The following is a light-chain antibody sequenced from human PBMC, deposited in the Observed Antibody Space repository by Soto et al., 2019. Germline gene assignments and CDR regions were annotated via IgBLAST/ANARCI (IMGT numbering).Light chain of an antibody. CDR3: NPYTSTNTYV. J-gene: IGLJ1*01. V-gene: IGLV2-18*02. CDR2: EVS. Sequence: QSALTQPPSVSGSPGQSVTISCTGTSSDVGSYNRVSWYQQPPGTAPKLMIYEVSNRPSGVPDRFSGSKSDNTASLTISGLQAEDEADYYCNPYTSTNTYVFGTGTKLTVL. CDR1: SSDVGSYNR.